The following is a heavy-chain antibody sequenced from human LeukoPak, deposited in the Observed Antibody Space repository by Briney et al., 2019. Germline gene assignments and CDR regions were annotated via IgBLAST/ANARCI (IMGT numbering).Heavy chain of an antibody. D-gene: IGHD3-10*01. Sequence: GESLKISCKGSGYSFTSYWIGWVRQMPGKGLGWMGIIYPGDSDTRYSPSFQGQVTISADKSISTAYLQWSSLKASDTAMYYCARVLWFGELLSLPFDYWGQGTLVTVSS. CDR1: GYSFTSYW. V-gene: IGHV5-51*01. CDR2: IYPGDSDT. J-gene: IGHJ4*02. CDR3: ARVLWFGELLSLPFDY.